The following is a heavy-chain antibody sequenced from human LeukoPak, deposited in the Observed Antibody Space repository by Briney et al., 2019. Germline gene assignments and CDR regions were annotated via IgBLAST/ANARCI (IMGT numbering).Heavy chain of an antibody. D-gene: IGHD3-22*01. Sequence: AGGSLRLSCAASGFTFSNYSMNWVRLAPGKGLEWVSSISSSSSYIYYADSVKGRFTISRDNAKNSLYLQMNSLRAEDTAVYYCARADYYDSSGYYFDYWGQGTLVTVSS. V-gene: IGHV3-21*01. J-gene: IGHJ4*02. CDR1: GFTFSNYS. CDR3: ARADYYDSSGYYFDY. CDR2: ISSSSSYI.